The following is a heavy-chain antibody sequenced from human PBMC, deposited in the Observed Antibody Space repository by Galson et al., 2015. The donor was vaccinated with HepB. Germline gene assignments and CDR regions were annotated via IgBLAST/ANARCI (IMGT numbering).Heavy chain of an antibody. CDR1: GFTFSSYA. CDR2: ISGIGDRA. CDR3: AKKDNRGLHDFEY. Sequence: SLRLSCATSGFTFSSYAMSWVRHSPGKGLEWVSTISGIGDRAFYADSVKGRFTISSDNSENTLYLQMNSLRAEDTAVYYCAKKDNRGLHDFEYWGQGTLLTVSS. D-gene: IGHD5/OR15-5a*01. J-gene: IGHJ4*02. V-gene: IGHV3-23*01.